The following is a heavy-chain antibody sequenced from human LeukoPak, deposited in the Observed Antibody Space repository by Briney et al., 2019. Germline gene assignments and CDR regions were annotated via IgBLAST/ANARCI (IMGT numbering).Heavy chain of an antibody. CDR1: GFTFSSYS. J-gene: IGHJ5*02. Sequence: PGGSLRLSCAASGFTFSSYSMNWVRQAPGKGLEWVSYISSSSSTIYYADSVKGRFTISRDNAKNSLYLQMNSLRDEDTAVYYCARVPFSHGGNINWFDPWGQGTLVTVSS. CDR2: ISSSSSTI. CDR3: ARVPFSHGGNINWFDP. V-gene: IGHV3-48*02. D-gene: IGHD4-23*01.